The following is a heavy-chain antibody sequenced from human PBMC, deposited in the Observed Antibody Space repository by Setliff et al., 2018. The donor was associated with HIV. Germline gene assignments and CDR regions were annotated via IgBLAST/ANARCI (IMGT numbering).Heavy chain of an antibody. J-gene: IGHJ5*02. D-gene: IGHD2-2*01. Sequence: SETLSLTCTVSGGSISSGSYYWSWIRQPAGKGLEWIGHIYTSGSTNYNPSLKSRVTISVDTSKNQFSLKLSSVTASDTAVYYYAREGVPAAVMWFDPWGQGTLVTVSS. CDR3: AREGVPAAVMWFDP. V-gene: IGHV4-61*09. CDR2: IYTSGST. CDR1: GGSISSGSYY.